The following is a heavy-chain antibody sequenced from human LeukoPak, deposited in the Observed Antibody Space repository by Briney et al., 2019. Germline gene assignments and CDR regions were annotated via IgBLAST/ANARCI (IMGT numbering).Heavy chain of an antibody. Sequence: SETLSLTCTVSGGSISSYYWSWIRQPPGKGLEWIGYIYYSGSTNYNPSLKSRVTISVDTSKNQFSLQLNSLTPDDTAVYYCASSSELLIRKLGDYDFWSDSVSFLDVWGKGTTVTVSS. V-gene: IGHV4-59*08. J-gene: IGHJ6*04. CDR2: IYYSGST. D-gene: IGHD3-3*01. CDR3: ASSSELLIRKLGDYDFWSDSVSFLDV. CDR1: GGSISSYY.